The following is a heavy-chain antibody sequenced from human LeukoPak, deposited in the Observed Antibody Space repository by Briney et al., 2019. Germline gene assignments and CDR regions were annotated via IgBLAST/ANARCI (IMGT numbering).Heavy chain of an antibody. J-gene: IGHJ4*02. CDR3: ARNENSGWGYFDY. CDR1: RFTFNSYA. Sequence: GGSLRLTCAASRFTFNSYAMSWVRQAPGKGLDWVSVIGGSNGITFYVGSVKGRFTISRDNSKDTLYLQMNSLRAEDTAVYYCARNENSGWGYFDYWGQGTLVTVSS. D-gene: IGHD5-12*01. CDR2: IGGSNGIT. V-gene: IGHV3-23*01.